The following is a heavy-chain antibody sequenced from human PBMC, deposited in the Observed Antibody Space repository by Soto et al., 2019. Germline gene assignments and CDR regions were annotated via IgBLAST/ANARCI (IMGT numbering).Heavy chain of an antibody. CDR1: GFIFNNYG. D-gene: IGHD3-10*01. J-gene: IGHJ6*02. CDR3: AKDLKVSGSHYGTLNYYYGMDV. V-gene: IGHV3-30*18. Sequence: QVQLVESGGGVVQPGGTLRLSCAASGFIFNNYGMQWVRQAPGRGLEWVTVIAYDGSLKYYVDSVKGRSTISRDNSKNTLYLQINSLRTEDTAVYYCAKDLKVSGSHYGTLNYYYGMDVWGQGTTVSVSS. CDR2: IAYDGSLK.